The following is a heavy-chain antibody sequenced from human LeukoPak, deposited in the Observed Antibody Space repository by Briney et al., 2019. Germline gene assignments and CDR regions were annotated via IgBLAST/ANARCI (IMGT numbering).Heavy chain of an antibody. J-gene: IGHJ3*02. CDR2: IKQDGSEK. Sequence: GGSLRLSCAASGFTLSSDWMSWVRQAPGKGLEWVDNIKQDGSEKYYVDSVKGRFTISRDNAKNSLYLQLNSLRAEDTAVYYCGNYGDSHDAFDIWGQGTMVTVSS. CDR1: GFTLSSDW. D-gene: IGHD4-17*01. V-gene: IGHV3-7*02. CDR3: GNYGDSHDAFDI.